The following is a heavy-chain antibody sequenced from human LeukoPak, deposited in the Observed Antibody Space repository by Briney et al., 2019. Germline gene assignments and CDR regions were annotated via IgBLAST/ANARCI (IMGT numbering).Heavy chain of an antibody. CDR1: GFTFSSYG. CDR2: IRYDGSNK. V-gene: IGHV3-30*02. J-gene: IGHJ4*02. D-gene: IGHD6-13*01. CDR3: AKRGSSSWSPDY. Sequence: PGGSLRLSCAASGFTFSSYGMHWVRQAPGKGLEWVAYIRYDGSNKYYADSVKGRFTISRDNSKNTLYLLMNSLRAEDTAVYYCAKRGSSSWSPDYWGQGTLVTVSS.